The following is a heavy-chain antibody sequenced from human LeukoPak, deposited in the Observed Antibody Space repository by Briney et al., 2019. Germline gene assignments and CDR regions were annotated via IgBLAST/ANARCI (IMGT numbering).Heavy chain of an antibody. CDR3: ARLVRNYDILSGYPLAEWFDP. V-gene: IGHV1-18*01. CDR1: GYTFIRYS. J-gene: IGHJ5*02. Sequence: ASVKVSCKTSGYTFIRYSIGWVRQAPGQGLEWMGWISTYNGDTKYAQKFQDRVTMTTDTSTRTAYMELRSLRSDDTAVYYCARLVRNYDILSGYPLAEWFDPWGRGTLVTVSS. CDR2: ISTYNGDT. D-gene: IGHD3-9*01.